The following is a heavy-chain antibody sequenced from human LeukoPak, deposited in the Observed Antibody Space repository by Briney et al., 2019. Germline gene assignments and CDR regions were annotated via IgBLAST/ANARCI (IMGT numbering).Heavy chain of an antibody. D-gene: IGHD3-9*01. CDR3: AREKDRRYFDWLLSKGRWFDP. J-gene: IGHJ5*02. Sequence: SVKVSCKASGGTFSSYAISWVRQAPGQGLEWMGGIVPIFGTANYAQKFQGRVTITADKSTSTAYMELSSLRSEDTAVYYCAREKDRRYFDWLLSKGRWFDPWGQGTLVTVSS. V-gene: IGHV1-69*06. CDR1: GGTFSSYA. CDR2: IVPIFGTA.